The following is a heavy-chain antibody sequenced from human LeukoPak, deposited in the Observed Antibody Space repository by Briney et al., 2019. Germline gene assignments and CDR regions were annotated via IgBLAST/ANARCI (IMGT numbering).Heavy chain of an antibody. Sequence: SETLSLTCTVSGGSISSGSYYWSWIRQPAGTGLEWIGRIYTSGSTNYNPSLKSRVTISVDTSKNQFSLKLSSVTAADTAVYYCAREGVGGRIAAAHPYYFDYWGQGTLVTVSS. D-gene: IGHD6-13*01. J-gene: IGHJ4*02. CDR3: AREGVGGRIAAAHPYYFDY. CDR1: GGSISSGSYY. V-gene: IGHV4-61*02. CDR2: IYTSGST.